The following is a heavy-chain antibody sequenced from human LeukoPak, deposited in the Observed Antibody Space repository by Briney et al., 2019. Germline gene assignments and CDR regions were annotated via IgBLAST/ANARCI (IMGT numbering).Heavy chain of an antibody. CDR2: INHSGST. D-gene: IGHD1-26*01. CDR1: GGSFSGYY. CDR3: ATAGSYSLDY. V-gene: IGHV4-34*01. J-gene: IGHJ4*02. Sequence: SETLSLTCAVYGGSFSGYYWSWIRQPPGKGLEWIGEINHSGSTNYNPSLKSRVTISVDTSKNQFSLKLSSVTAADTAVYYCATAGSYSLDYWGQGTLVTVSS.